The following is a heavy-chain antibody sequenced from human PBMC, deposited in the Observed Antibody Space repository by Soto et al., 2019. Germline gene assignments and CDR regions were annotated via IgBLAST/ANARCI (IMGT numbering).Heavy chain of an antibody. CDR2: ISYDGGNI. CDR3: AKGILSATIGPYAMDV. V-gene: IGHV3-30*18. CDR1: GFTFSSYA. Sequence: GGSLRFSCAASGFTFSSYAMHWVRQAPGKGLEWVGVISYDGGNIYYADSMKGRFTISRDNSKNTLYVQVKSLRPEDTAVYYCAKGILSATIGPYAMDVWGQGTTVTVSS. D-gene: IGHD3-16*01. J-gene: IGHJ6*02.